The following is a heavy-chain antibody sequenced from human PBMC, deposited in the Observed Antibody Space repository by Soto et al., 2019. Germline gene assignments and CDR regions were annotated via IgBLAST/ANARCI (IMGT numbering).Heavy chain of an antibody. CDR1: GGSVSSGNDY. CDR3: ARDQHNYCSDKSCYPGFYYDY. V-gene: IGHV4-61*01. CDR2: IYDSVYT. J-gene: IGHJ4*02. Sequence: QVQLQESGPGLVMPSETLSLTCTVSGGSVSSGNDYWSWIRQPPGKGLEWIGYIYDSVYTNYNPSLKSRVTISVDTSKNQFSLKLTSVTAADTAVYYCARDQHNYCSDKSCYPGFYYDYWGQGTLVTVSA. D-gene: IGHD2-15*01.